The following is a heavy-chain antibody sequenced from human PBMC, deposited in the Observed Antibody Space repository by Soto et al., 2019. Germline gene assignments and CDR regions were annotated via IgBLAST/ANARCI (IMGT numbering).Heavy chain of an antibody. Sequence: GESLKISCKGSGYSFTSYWIGWVRQMPGKGLEWMGIIYPGDSDTRYSPSFQGQVTISADKSISTAYLQWSSLKASDTAMYYCARVVATTYQGYYFDYWGQGTLVTVSS. V-gene: IGHV5-51*01. CDR2: IYPGDSDT. CDR3: ARVVATTYQGYYFDY. D-gene: IGHD5-12*01. CDR1: GYSFTSYW. J-gene: IGHJ4*02.